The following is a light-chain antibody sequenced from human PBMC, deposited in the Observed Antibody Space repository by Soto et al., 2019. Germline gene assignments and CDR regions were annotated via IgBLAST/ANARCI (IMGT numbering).Light chain of an antibody. J-gene: IGKJ1*01. V-gene: IGKV1-16*01. CDR3: QHYNSYSEA. CDR2: AAS. CDR1: QDIKNY. Sequence: DIQMTQSPSSLSVSVGDRVTITCRASQDIKNYVAWFQQKSGRAPKSLIYAASHLQSGVPSRFSGSGSGTEFTLTISSLQPDDFATYYCQHYNSYSEAFGQGTKVDIK.